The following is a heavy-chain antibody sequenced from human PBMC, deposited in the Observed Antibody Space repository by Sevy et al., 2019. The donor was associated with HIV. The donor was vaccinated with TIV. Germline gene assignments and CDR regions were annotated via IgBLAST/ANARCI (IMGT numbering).Heavy chain of an antibody. Sequence: GGSLRLSCAASGFTFDDYGMSWVRQAPGKGLEWVSGINWNGGSTGYADSVKGRFTISRDNAKNSLYLQMNSLRAGDTALYYCARGLGSGWTGGYYFDYWGQGTLVTVSS. D-gene: IGHD6-19*01. CDR1: GFTFDDYG. CDR3: ARGLGSGWTGGYYFDY. CDR2: INWNGGST. V-gene: IGHV3-20*04. J-gene: IGHJ4*02.